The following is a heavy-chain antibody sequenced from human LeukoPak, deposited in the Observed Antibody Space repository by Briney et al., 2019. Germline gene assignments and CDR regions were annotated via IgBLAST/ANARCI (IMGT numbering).Heavy chain of an antibody. J-gene: IGHJ6*03. CDR1: GFTFSSYG. V-gene: IGHV3-23*01. CDR2: ISGSGGNT. Sequence: GGSLRLSCAASGFTFSSYGMTWARQAPGKGLEWVSAISGSGGNTFSADSVKGRFTISRDNSKNTLFLQMNSLRADDTAVYYCAKNIRQLGNYYYYMDVWGKGTTVTVSS. D-gene: IGHD7-27*01. CDR3: AKNIRQLGNYYYYMDV.